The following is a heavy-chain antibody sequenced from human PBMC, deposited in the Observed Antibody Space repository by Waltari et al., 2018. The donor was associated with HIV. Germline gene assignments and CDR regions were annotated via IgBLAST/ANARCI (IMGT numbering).Heavy chain of an antibody. J-gene: IGHJ4*02. D-gene: IGHD3-3*01. CDR1: GFESSHYN. CDR3: AGVNKGTYDFWSGGGDGF. V-gene: IGHV3-11*01. Sequence: QVQLGESGGGWVKPGGALRLSCPAAGFESSHYNSLGYLQSRGKGLEWVSFISSSGSTIYYADTVKDRFTISRDNAKNSLYLQMNSLRAEDTAVYDCAGVNKGTYDFWSGGGDGFWGQGTLVTVSS. CDR2: ISSSGSTI.